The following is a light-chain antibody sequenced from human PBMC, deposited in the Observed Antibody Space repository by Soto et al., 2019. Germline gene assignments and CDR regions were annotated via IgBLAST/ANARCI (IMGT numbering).Light chain of an antibody. Sequence: VIKQSQATLSVSPGERATLSCRASQSVRSNLAWYQQKPGQPPRLLIYDASTRATGIPSRFSGSGSGTEFTLTISSLKSEDFAVYYCQQYDKWPLTFGQGTKVDIK. CDR3: QQYDKWPLT. CDR1: QSVRSN. V-gene: IGKV3-15*01. CDR2: DAS. J-gene: IGKJ1*01.